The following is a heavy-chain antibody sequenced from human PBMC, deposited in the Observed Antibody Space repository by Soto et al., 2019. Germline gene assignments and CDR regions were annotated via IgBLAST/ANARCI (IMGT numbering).Heavy chain of an antibody. J-gene: IGHJ4*02. CDR3: AKGGATYGLLTHDY. D-gene: IGHD3-9*01. CDR1: GFAFSRYG. CDR2: LTGSSGVT. Sequence: GGSLRLSCAASGFAFSRYGMHWVRQAPGKGLEWVSTLTGSSGVTYYADSVKGRFAISRDNSRNTLSLQMNSLTAEDTAVYYCAKGGATYGLLTHDYWGQGTRVTVSS. V-gene: IGHV3-23*01.